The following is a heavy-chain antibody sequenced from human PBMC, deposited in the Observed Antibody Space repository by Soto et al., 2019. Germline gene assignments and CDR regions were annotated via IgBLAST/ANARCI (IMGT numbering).Heavy chain of an antibody. CDR2: IKQDGSEK. D-gene: IGHD3-3*01. CDR3: ARENTIFGVVRMDV. V-gene: IGHV3-7*01. CDR1: GFTFSSYW. J-gene: IGHJ6*02. Sequence: LRLSCAASGFTFSSYWMSWVRQAPGKGLEWVANIKQDGSEKYYVDSVKGRFTISRDNAKNSLYLQMNSLRAEDTAVYYCARENTIFGVVRMDVWGQGTTVTVSS.